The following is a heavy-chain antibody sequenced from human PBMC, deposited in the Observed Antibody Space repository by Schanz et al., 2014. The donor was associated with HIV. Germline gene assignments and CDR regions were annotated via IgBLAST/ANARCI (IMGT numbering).Heavy chain of an antibody. CDR3: AKTSYGWYFDY. J-gene: IGHJ4*02. V-gene: IGHV3-9*01. CDR1: GFTFDDYA. CDR2: ISWNSGSV. Sequence: EVQLVESGGGLVQPGRSLRLSCAASGFTFDDYAMHWVRQAPGKGLEWVSGISWNSGSVAYADSVKGRFTISRDNSKNTLYVQMNSLRAEDTAIYYCAKTSYGWYFDYWGQGTLVTVSS. D-gene: IGHD6-19*01.